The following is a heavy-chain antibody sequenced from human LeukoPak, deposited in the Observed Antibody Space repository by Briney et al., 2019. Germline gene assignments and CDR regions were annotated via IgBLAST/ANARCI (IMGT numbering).Heavy chain of an antibody. CDR1: GGSFSGYY. D-gene: IGHD3-22*01. CDR3: ARGRHYDSSGYPRLFDY. V-gene: IGHV4-34*01. J-gene: IGHJ4*02. CDR2: INHSGST. Sequence: SETLSLTCAVYGGSFSGYYWSWIRQPPGEGLEWIGEINHSGSTNYNPSLKSRVTISVDTSKNQFSLKLSSVTAADTAVYYCARGRHYDSSGYPRLFDYWGQGTLVTVSS.